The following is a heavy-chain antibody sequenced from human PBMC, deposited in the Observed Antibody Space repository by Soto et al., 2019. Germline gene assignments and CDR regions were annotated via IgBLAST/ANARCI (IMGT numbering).Heavy chain of an antibody. CDR1: GFTFSSYG. D-gene: IGHD2-2*01. CDR2: ISYDGSNK. CDR3: AKGPAIVVGPAAMNYYYGMDV. J-gene: IGHJ6*02. V-gene: IGHV3-30*18. Sequence: QVQLVESGGGVVQPGRSLRLSCAASGFTFSSYGMHWVRQAPGKGLEWVAVISYDGSNKYYADSVKGRITISRDNSKNTLYMQMNSLSTEATAEYYCAKGPAIVVGPAAMNYYYGMDVWGQGTTVTVSS.